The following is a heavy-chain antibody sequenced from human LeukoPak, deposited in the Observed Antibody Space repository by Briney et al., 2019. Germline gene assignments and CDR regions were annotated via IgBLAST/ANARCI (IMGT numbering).Heavy chain of an antibody. Sequence: PGGSLRLSCAASGFTFSSYAMSWVRQAPGKGLEWGSAISGSGGSTYYADSVKGRFTISRDNSKNTLYLQMNSLRAEDTAVYYCARDSVYLPYCSSTSCYAFDIWGQGTMVTVSS. CDR2: ISGSGGST. CDR3: ARDSVYLPYCSSTSCYAFDI. V-gene: IGHV3-23*01. CDR1: GFTFSSYA. J-gene: IGHJ3*02. D-gene: IGHD2-2*01.